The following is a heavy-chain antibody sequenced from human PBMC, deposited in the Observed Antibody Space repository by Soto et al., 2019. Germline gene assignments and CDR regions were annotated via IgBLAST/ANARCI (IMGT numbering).Heavy chain of an antibody. Sequence: GGSLRLSCAPGYNLTPYPVNWVRQAPGKGLEWVAYISSGSDIIYYADSVKGRFSISRDTAKDLVFLQMKSLREDDTAVYYCEEAGIYRGGYFDPWGQGTQVTVSS. CDR3: EEAGIYRGGYFDP. D-gene: IGHD3-10*01. CDR2: ISSGSDII. V-gene: IGHV3-48*02. J-gene: IGHJ5*02. CDR1: GYNLTPYP.